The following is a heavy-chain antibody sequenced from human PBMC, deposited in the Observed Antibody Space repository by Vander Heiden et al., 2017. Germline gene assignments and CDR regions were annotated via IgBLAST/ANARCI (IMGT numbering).Heavy chain of an antibody. CDR3: AREGSGYSSSSLLYWYFDL. J-gene: IGHJ2*01. CDR2: ISSSSSYI. D-gene: IGHD6-6*01. V-gene: IGHV3-21*01. Sequence: EVQLVESGGGLVKPGGSLRLSCAASGFTFSSYRMNWVRQAPGKGLEWVSSISSSSSYIYYADSVKGRFTISRDNAKNSLYLQMNSLRAEDTAVYYCAREGSGYSSSSLLYWYFDLWGRGTLVTVSS. CDR1: GFTFSSYR.